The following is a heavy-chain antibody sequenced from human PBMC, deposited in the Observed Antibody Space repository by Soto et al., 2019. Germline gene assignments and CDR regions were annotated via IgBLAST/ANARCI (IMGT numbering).Heavy chain of an antibody. CDR1: GISISRYY. J-gene: IGHJ6*03. Sequence: SETLSLTCTVSGISISRYYWSWIRQPPGKGLEWIGYIYYSGSTNYNPSLKSRVTISVDTSKNQFSLKLSSVTAADTAVYYCARQSGWYPRYYYYMDVWGKGTTVTVSS. CDR3: ARQSGWYPRYYYYMDV. V-gene: IGHV4-59*08. CDR2: IYYSGST. D-gene: IGHD6-19*01.